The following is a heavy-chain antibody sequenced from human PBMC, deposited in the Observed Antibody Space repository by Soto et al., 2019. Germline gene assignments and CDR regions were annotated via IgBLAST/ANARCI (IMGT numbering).Heavy chain of an antibody. CDR3: ATGPLAPVEYNSSSPAFDI. J-gene: IGHJ3*02. CDR1: GGYISSYY. V-gene: IGHV4-59*01. Sequence: SETLSLTCTVSGGYISSYYWSWIRQPPGKGLEWIGYIYYSGSTNYNPSLKSRVTISVDTSKNQFSLKLSSVTAEDTAVYYCATGPLAPVEYNSSSPAFDIWGQGTMVTVSS. D-gene: IGHD6-6*01. CDR2: IYYSGST.